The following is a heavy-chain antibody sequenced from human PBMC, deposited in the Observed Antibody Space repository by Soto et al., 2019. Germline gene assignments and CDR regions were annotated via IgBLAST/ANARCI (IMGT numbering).Heavy chain of an antibody. CDR1: GFTFSSYG. D-gene: IGHD2-8*01. Sequence: QVQLVESGGGVVQPGRSLRLSCAASGFTFSSYGMHWVRQAPGKGLEWVAVIWYDGSNKYYADSVKGRFTISRDNSKTALYLQMNSLRAEDTAVYYCARRTLYPGMVDYWGQGTLVTVSS. CDR3: ARRTLYPGMVDY. CDR2: IWYDGSNK. J-gene: IGHJ4*02. V-gene: IGHV3-33*01.